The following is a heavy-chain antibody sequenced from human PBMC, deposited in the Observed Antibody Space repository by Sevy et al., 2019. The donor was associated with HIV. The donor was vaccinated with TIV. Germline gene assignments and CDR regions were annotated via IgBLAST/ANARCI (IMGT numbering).Heavy chain of an antibody. CDR2: IYQSGST. J-gene: IGHJ4*02. D-gene: IGHD3-10*01. CDR3: ARHSHGSGTYYVPFDY. CDR1: GYSITCGYY. Sequence: SETLSLTCAISGYSITCGYYWGWIRQPPGKGLEWIGSIYQSGSTHYNPSLKSRVTMSVDTSKNQFSLKLSSVTAADTAVYYCARHSHGSGTYYVPFDYWGQGTLVTVSS. V-gene: IGHV4-38-2*01.